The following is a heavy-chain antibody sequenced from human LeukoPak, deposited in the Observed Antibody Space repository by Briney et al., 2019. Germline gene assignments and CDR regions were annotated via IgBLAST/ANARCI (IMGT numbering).Heavy chain of an antibody. J-gene: IGHJ4*02. V-gene: IGHV3-7*03. CDR1: GFTFSNYW. Sequence: GGSLRLSCEGSGFTFSNYWMTWVRQAPEKGLEWVANIKPSGSEKHYADSVEGRFTISRDNSKNSLYLQMNSLKTEDTAVYYCTTDNNAGIDYWGQGTLVTVSS. D-gene: IGHD1-14*01. CDR2: IKPSGSEK. CDR3: TTDNNAGIDY.